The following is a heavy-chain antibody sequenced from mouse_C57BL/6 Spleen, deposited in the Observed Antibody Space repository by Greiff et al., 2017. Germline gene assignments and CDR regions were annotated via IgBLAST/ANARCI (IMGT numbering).Heavy chain of an antibody. Sequence: VQVVESGPGLVAPSQSLSITCTVSGFSLTSYGVDWVRQPPGKGLEWLGVIWGGGSTNYNSALMSRLSISKDNSKSQVFLKMNSLQTDDTAMYYCAKQGGYGSSFPYWYFDVWGTGTTVTVSS. V-gene: IGHV2-9*01. J-gene: IGHJ1*03. D-gene: IGHD1-1*01. CDR3: AKQGGYGSSFPYWYFDV. CDR2: IWGGGST. CDR1: GFSLTSYG.